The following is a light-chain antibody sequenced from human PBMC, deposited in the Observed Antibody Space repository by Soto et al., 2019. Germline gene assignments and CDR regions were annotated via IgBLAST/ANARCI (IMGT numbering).Light chain of an antibody. CDR1: SSNIGSNY. V-gene: IGLV1-47*01. J-gene: IGLJ3*02. CDR3: AAWDDSLSGVV. Sequence: QSVLTQPPSASGTPGQRVTISCSGSSSNIGSNYVYWYQQLPGTAPKLLIYRNNQRPSGVPDRFSGSKSGTSASLAISGLRFEDEANYYCAAWDDSLSGVVFGGGTKVTV. CDR2: RNN.